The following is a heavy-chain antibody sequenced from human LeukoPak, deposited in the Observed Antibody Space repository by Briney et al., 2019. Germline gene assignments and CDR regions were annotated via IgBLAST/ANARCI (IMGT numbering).Heavy chain of an antibody. Sequence: SQTHSLTCAISGDFVSSNSAAWNWIRQSPSRGLEWLGRTYCRSKWYIDYAVSVKSRITINPDTSKNQFSLQLNSMTPEDTAVYYCARGETGAFDIWGQGAMVTVSS. CDR1: GDFVSSNSAA. J-gene: IGHJ3*02. CDR2: TYCRSKWYI. CDR3: ARGETGAFDI. V-gene: IGHV6-1*01.